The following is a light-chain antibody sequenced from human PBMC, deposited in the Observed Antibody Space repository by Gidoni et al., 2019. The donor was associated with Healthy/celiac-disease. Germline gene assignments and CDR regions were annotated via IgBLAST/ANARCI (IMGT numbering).Light chain of an antibody. CDR1: QSVSSSY. CDR2: GAS. J-gene: IGKJ1*01. Sequence: EIVLTQSPGTLSLSPGERATLSCRASQSVSSSYLAWYQQTPGQAPRLLIYGASSRATGIPDRFSGSGSGTDFTLTSSRLEPEDFAVYYCQQYGSSPTXFXQGTKVEIK. V-gene: IGKV3-20*01. CDR3: QQYGSSPTX.